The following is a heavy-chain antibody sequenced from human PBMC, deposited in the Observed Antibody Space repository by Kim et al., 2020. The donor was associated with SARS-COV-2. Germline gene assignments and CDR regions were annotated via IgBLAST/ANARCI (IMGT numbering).Heavy chain of an antibody. CDR1: GYSISSGYY. V-gene: IGHV4-38-2*02. J-gene: IGHJ2*01. CDR2: IYHSGST. Sequence: SETLSLTCTVSGYSISSGYYWGWIRQPPGKGLEWIGSIYHSGSTYYNPSLKSRVTISVDTSKNQFSLKLSSVNAADTAVYYCARTYYYDSSGYYDWYFVL. D-gene: IGHD3-22*01. CDR3: ARTYYYDSSGYYDWYFVL.